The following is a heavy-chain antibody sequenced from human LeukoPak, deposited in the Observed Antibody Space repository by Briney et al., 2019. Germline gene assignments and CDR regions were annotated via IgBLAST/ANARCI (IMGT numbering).Heavy chain of an antibody. CDR3: TREGDGYNLFDY. Sequence: GGTLRLSCAASGFTFSSYGMSWVRQAPGKGLEWVGFIRSKAYGGTTEYAASVKGRFTISRDDSKSIAYLQMNSLKTEDTAVYYCTREGDGYNLFDYWGQGTLVTVSS. CDR1: GFTFSSYG. CDR2: IRSKAYGGTT. J-gene: IGHJ4*02. V-gene: IGHV3-49*04. D-gene: IGHD5-24*01.